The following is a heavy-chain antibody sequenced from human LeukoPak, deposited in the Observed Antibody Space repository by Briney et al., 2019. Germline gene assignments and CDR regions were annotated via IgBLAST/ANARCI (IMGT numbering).Heavy chain of an antibody. CDR1: GYTFTGYY. Sequence: VASVKVSCKASGYTFTGYYMHWVRQAPGQGLEWMGWINPNSGGTNYAQKFQGRVTMTRDTSISTAYMELSRLRSGDTAVYYCASDTGRVGATGEQYYFDYWGQGTLVTVSS. J-gene: IGHJ4*02. CDR2: INPNSGGT. D-gene: IGHD1-26*01. V-gene: IGHV1-2*02. CDR3: ASDTGRVGATGEQYYFDY.